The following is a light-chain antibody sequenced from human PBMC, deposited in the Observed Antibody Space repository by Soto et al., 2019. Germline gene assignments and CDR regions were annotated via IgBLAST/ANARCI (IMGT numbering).Light chain of an antibody. CDR1: TSNIGSNT. CDR2: TNN. Sequence: QDVGSQQPWESGTPGQGITISCSGSTSNIGSNTVNWYQQLPGSAPKLLIYTNNQRPSGVPDRFSASKSGTPASLAITGLQSEDEADYYCAAWDDSLTGFYVFGTGTKVTAL. CDR3: AAWDDSLTGFYV. J-gene: IGLJ1*01. V-gene: IGLV1-44*01.